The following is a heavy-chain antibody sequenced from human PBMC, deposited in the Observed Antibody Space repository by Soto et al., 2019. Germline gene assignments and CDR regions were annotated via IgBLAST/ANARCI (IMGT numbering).Heavy chain of an antibody. J-gene: IGHJ3*02. CDR1: GYIFTDYY. Sequence: SVKVSCKASGYIFTDYYMHWVRQAPGQELGWMGRIIPILGIANYAQKFQGRVTITADKSTSTAYMELSGLRSEDTAVYYCAGESSSGSILEAFDIWGQGTMVTVSS. D-gene: IGHD6-19*01. V-gene: IGHV1-69*10. CDR2: IIPILGIA. CDR3: AGESSSGSILEAFDI.